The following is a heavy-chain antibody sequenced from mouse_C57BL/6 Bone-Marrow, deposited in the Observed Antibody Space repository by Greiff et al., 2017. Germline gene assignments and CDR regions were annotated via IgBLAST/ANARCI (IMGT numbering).Heavy chain of an antibody. J-gene: IGHJ2*01. CDR3: TTDYGSSPDY. CDR2: IDPENGDT. Sequence: VQLQQSGAELVRPGASVKLSCTASGFNIKDDYMHWVKQRPEQGLEWIGWIDPENGDTKYASKFQGKATITADTSSNTAYLQLSSLTSEDTAVYYCTTDYGSSPDYWGQGTTLTVSS. V-gene: IGHV14-4*01. D-gene: IGHD1-1*01. CDR1: GFNIKDDY.